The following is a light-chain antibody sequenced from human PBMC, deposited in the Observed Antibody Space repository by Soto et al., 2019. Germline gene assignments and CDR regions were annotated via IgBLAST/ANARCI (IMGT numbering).Light chain of an antibody. CDR1: SSDVGGYHY. CDR2: EVI. Sequence: QSVLTQPASVSGSPGQSITISCTGTSSDVGGYHYVSWYQQHPGKAPKLMIYEVINRPSGVPNRFSASKSGNTASLTISGLQAEDEADHYCSSYTSTSTYVFGTGTRSPS. V-gene: IGLV2-14*01. CDR3: SSYTSTSTYV. J-gene: IGLJ1*01.